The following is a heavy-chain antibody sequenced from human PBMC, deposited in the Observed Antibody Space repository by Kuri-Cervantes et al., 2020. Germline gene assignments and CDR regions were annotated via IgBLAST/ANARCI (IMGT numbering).Heavy chain of an antibody. J-gene: IGHJ3*02. D-gene: IGHD3-3*01. CDR3: ARGPDSDYDFWSGYYPDAFDI. CDR2: IYYSGST. Sequence: SETLSLTCTVSGGSISSYYWSWIRQPPGKGLEWIGYIYYSGSTNYNPSLKSRVTISVDTSKNQLSLKLSSVTAADTAVYYCARGPDSDYDFWSGYYPDAFDIWGQGTMVTVSS. CDR1: GGSISSYY. V-gene: IGHV4-59*12.